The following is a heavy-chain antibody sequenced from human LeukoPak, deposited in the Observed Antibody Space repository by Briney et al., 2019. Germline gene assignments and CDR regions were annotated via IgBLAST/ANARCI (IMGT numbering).Heavy chain of an antibody. CDR1: GFIFSSYA. CDR3: AKDGGGNSRFDS. CDR2: ISSNGGGT. Sequence: GGSLRLSCAASGFIFSSYAMSRVRQAPGKGLEWVSGISSNGGGTYYPDSVKGRFTISRDNSKNTVYLQMNSLRAEDTAIYYCAKDGGGNSRFDSWGQGTLVTVS. V-gene: IGHV3-23*01. D-gene: IGHD4-23*01. J-gene: IGHJ4*02.